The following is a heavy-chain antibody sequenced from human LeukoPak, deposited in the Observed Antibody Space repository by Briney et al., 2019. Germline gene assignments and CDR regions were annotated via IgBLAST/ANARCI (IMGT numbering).Heavy chain of an antibody. CDR2: MNPNSGNT. CDR3: ARRRGYSSSYSRWFDP. D-gene: IGHD2-2*01. J-gene: IGHJ5*02. V-gene: IGHV1-8*01. Sequence: ASVKVSCKASGYTFTSYDINWVRQATGQGLEWMGWMNPNSGNTGYAQKFQGRVTMTRNTSISTAYMELSSLRSEDTAVYYCARRRGYSSSYSRWFDPWGQGTLVTVSS. CDR1: GYTFTSYD.